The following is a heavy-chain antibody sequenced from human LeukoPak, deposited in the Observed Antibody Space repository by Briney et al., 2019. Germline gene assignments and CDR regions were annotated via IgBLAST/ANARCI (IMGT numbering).Heavy chain of an antibody. V-gene: IGHV3-7*01. J-gene: IGHJ4*02. CDR1: GFTFSSYW. D-gene: IGHD3-9*01. Sequence: GGSLRLSCAASGFTFSSYWMSWVRQAPGKGLEWVANIKQDGSEKYYVDSVEGRFTISRDNAKNSPYLQMNSLRAEDTAVYYCARYRYFDWLLYFVEYYFDYWGQGTLVTVSS. CDR3: ARYRYFDWLLYFVEYYFDY. CDR2: IKQDGSEK.